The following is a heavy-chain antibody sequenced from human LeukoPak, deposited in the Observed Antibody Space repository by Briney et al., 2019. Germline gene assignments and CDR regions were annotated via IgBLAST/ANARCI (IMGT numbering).Heavy chain of an antibody. CDR3: AAGYSSSWSFGDH. D-gene: IGHD6-13*01. Sequence: ASVKVSCKVSGYTLTELSMHWVRQAPGKGLEWMGGFDPEDGETFYAQKFQGTVTMTEDTSTDTAYMELSRLRSEDTAVYYCAAGYSSSWSFGDHWGQGTLVTVSS. CDR2: FDPEDGET. V-gene: IGHV1-24*01. J-gene: IGHJ4*02. CDR1: GYTLTELS.